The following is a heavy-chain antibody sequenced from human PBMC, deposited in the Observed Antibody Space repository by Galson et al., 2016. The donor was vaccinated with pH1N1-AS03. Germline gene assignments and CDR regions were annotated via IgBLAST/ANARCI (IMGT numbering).Heavy chain of an antibody. V-gene: IGHV1-2*02. CDR2: INPSSGGT. D-gene: IGHD4-23*01. CDR3: AREFHNSNV. J-gene: IGHJ4*02. CDR1: GYTFSDYY. Sequence: SVKVSCKASGYTFSDYYMHWVRQAPGQGLEWMGWINPSSGGTKSGQKFQGRVTLTTDTSISTAYMEVTGLRGDDTAVEYCAREFHNSNVWGRGTLVTVSS.